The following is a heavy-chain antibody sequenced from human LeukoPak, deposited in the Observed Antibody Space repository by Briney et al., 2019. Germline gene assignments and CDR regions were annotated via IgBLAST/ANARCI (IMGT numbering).Heavy chain of an antibody. V-gene: IGHV4-39*01. J-gene: IGHJ4*02. CDR3: ARHLYSSSRNPTFDY. D-gene: IGHD6-13*01. CDR2: FYFSGNT. Sequence: SETLSLTCTVSGGSIFSDYYYWGWIRQPPGKGLEWLGSFYFSGNTYYNPSLKSRVTISVDTSKNQFSLKLNSVTAADTAVYYCARHLYSSSRNPTFDYWGQGTLVTVSS. CDR1: GGSIFSDYYY.